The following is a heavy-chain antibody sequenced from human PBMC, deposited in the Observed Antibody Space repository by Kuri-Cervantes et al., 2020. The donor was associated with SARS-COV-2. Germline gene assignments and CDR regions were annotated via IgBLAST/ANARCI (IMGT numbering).Heavy chain of an antibody. J-gene: IGHJ4*02. CDR2: INPNSGGT. CDR1: GYTFTDYY. Sequence: ASVKVSCKASGYTFTDYYMHWVRQAPGQGLEWMGWINPNSGGTNYAQKFQGWVTMTRDTSISTVYMELSRLRSDDTAVYYCARGHDRRVYFSTPAPYYFDFWGQGILVTVSS. CDR3: ARGHDRRVYFSTPAPYYFDF. D-gene: IGHD3-22*01. V-gene: IGHV1-2*04.